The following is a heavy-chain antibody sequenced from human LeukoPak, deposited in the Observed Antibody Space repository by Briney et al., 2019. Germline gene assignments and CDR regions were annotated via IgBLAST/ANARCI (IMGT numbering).Heavy chain of an antibody. CDR3: ARGKEVPAPYWYFDL. Sequence: PSQTLSLTCTVSGGSISSGGYYWSWIRQHPGKGLEWIGYIYYSGSTYYNPSLKSRVTISVDTSKNQFSLKLSSVTAADTAVYYCARGKEVPAPYWYFDLWGRGTLVTVSP. J-gene: IGHJ2*01. V-gene: IGHV4-31*03. CDR1: GGSISSGGYY. D-gene: IGHD2-2*01. CDR2: IYYSGST.